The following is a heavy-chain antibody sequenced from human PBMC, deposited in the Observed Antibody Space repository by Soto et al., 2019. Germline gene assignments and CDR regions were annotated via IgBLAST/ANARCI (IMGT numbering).Heavy chain of an antibody. Sequence: QVQLVQSGAEVKKPGASVKVSCKASGYTFTSYYMHWVRQAPGQGLEWMGIINPSGGSTSYAQKFQGRVTMTRDTSTSTVYMELSSLRSEDTAVYYCARVSSSSWYAGDFDYWGQGTLVTVSS. CDR1: GYTFTSYY. CDR3: ARVSSSSWYAGDFDY. CDR2: INPSGGST. V-gene: IGHV1-46*01. J-gene: IGHJ4*02. D-gene: IGHD6-13*01.